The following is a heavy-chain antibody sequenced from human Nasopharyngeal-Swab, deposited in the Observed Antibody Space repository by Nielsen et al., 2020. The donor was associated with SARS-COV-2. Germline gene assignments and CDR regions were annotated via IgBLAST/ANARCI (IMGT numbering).Heavy chain of an antibody. J-gene: IGHJ6*03. CDR3: ARASYRGYYYMDV. Sequence: VRQMPGKGLLWVSRINTDGSSTPYADSVKGRFTISRDNAKNTLYLQMNSLRAEDTAVYYCARASYRGYYYMDVWGKGTTGTVSS. V-gene: IGHV3-74*01. D-gene: IGHD1-26*01. CDR2: INTDGSST.